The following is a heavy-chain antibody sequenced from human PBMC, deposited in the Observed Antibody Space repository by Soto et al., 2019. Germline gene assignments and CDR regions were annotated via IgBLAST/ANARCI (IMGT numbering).Heavy chain of an antibody. D-gene: IGHD2-21*02. CDR2: TYYRSKWYN. V-gene: IGHV6-1*01. Sequence: PSQTLSLTCAISGDSVSSNSAAWNWIRQSPSRGLEWLGRTYYRSKWYNDYAVSVKSRITINPDTSKNQFSLQLNSVTPEDRAVYHCARDLWWRLRFYHYYGMDVWGQGTTVTVSS. J-gene: IGHJ6*02. CDR3: ARDLWWRLRFYHYYGMDV. CDR1: GDSVSSNSAA.